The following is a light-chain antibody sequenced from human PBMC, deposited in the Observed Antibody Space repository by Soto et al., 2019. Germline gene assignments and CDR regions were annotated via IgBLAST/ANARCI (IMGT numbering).Light chain of an antibody. CDR3: QQTYSTSVT. V-gene: IGKV1-39*01. CDR2: TAS. Sequence: DIQMTQSPSSLSASVGDRVTITCRASQSISRFLNWYQQKPGKAPKLLMYTASSLQSGVPSRFSGSGSGTDFTLTISSLQPEDFATYFCQQTYSTSVTFGQGTKVEIK. J-gene: IGKJ1*01. CDR1: QSISRF.